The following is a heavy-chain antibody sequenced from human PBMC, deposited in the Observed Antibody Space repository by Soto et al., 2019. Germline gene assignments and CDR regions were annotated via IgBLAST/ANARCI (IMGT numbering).Heavy chain of an antibody. V-gene: IGHV1-69*12. D-gene: IGHD3-10*01. CDR1: GGTFGNTA. CDR2: IVPLFGTA. Sequence: QVQLVQSGAEVKEPGSSVNVSCKTSGGTFGNTAVTWVRQVPGQGLEWIGGIVPLFGTANYAQKFRGRVMITADESTSTANRDLSNLRSDDPAIFYWGRGGAPGSFFGGALWGGGGFDPGGEGTLVTV. CDR3: GRGGAPGSFFGGALWGGGGFDP. J-gene: IGHJ5*02.